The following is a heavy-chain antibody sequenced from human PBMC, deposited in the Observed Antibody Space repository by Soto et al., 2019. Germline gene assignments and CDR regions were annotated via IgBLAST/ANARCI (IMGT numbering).Heavy chain of an antibody. D-gene: IGHD3-22*01. CDR3: AREYYYDPMRIAFDI. Sequence: QVQLVQSGAEVKKPGASVKVSCKASGYTFTSYGISWVRQAPGQGLEWMGWISAYNGNTNYAQKLQSRVNMTTDTSTSTAYMELRSLRSDDTAVYCCAREYYYDPMRIAFDIWGQGTMVTVSS. V-gene: IGHV1-18*01. CDR2: ISAYNGNT. J-gene: IGHJ3*02. CDR1: GYTFTSYG.